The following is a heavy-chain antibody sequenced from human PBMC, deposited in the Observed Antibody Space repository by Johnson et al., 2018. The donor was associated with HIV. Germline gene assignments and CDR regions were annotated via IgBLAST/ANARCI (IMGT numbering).Heavy chain of an antibody. CDR1: GFTFSSYA. CDR3: ARGFQQWLAGADAFDI. Sequence: QVQLVESGGGVVQPGRSLRLSCAASGFTFSSYAMHWVRQAPGKGLEWVAVISYEGSNKYYADSVTGRFTISRDNSKNTLDLQMNSLRAEDTAVYYCARGFQQWLAGADAFDIWGQGTMVTVSS. D-gene: IGHD6-19*01. V-gene: IGHV3-30-3*01. CDR2: ISYEGSNK. J-gene: IGHJ3*02.